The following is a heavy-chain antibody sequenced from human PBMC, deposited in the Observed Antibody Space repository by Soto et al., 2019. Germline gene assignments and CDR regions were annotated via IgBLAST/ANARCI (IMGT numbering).Heavy chain of an antibody. J-gene: IGHJ3*02. V-gene: IGHV1-3*01. CDR3: AISDSITMIVVVSNDAFDI. D-gene: IGHD3-22*01. CDR1: GYTFTSYA. CDR2: INAGNGNT. Sequence: ASVKVSCKASGYTFTSYAMHWVRQAPGQRIEWMGWINAGNGNTKYSQKFQGRVTITRDTSASTAYMELSSLRSEDTAVYYCAISDSITMIVVVSNDAFDIXGQGTMVTVSS.